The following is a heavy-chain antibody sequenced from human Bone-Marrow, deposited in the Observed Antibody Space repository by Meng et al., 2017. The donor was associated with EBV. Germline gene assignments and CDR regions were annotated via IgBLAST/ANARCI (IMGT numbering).Heavy chain of an antibody. CDR3: AKSSSSTPGVVDS. CDR2: IYDGGTT. CDR1: GASVSGGTFH. J-gene: IGHJ4*02. Sequence: QRQLQESGPGLVKPSETLSLTCTVSGASVSGGTFHWSWIRQPPGKELEWIGYIYDGGTTIYNPSLKSRVTIFLDTSRNQFSLGLRSATTADTAVYYCAKSSSSTPGVVDSWGQGTLVTVSS. V-gene: IGHV4-61*01. D-gene: IGHD6-6*01.